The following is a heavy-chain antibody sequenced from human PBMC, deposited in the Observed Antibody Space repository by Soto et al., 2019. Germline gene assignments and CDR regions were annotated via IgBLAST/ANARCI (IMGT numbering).Heavy chain of an antibody. CDR2: INQDGSEK. V-gene: IGHV3-7*03. D-gene: IGHD3-3*01. CDR3: AKAEDYDNWSGPPKNFDN. CDR1: GFTFRSYW. J-gene: IGHJ4*02. Sequence: GGSLRLSCATSGFTFRSYWMSWVRQAPGKGLEWVANINQDGSEKQYVDSVKGRFTVSRDNAKNSMDLQMNSLRAEDTAVYYCAKAEDYDNWSGPPKNFDNWGQGT.